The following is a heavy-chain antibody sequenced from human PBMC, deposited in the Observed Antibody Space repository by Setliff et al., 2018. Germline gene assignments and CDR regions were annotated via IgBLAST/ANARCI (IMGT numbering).Heavy chain of an antibody. V-gene: IGHV1-2*06. D-gene: IGHD5-12*01. CDR1: GYTFNNYF. CDR2: FHPYSGHT. CDR3: ARQPMDTIMVTFDY. J-gene: IGHJ4*02. Sequence: ASVKVSCKASGYTFNNYFLHWVRQAPGQGLEWMGRFHPYSGHTNYAQNFQGRVTMTMDASITTVYMELSRLTSDDTAVYYCARQPMDTIMVTFDYWGQGILVTVSS.